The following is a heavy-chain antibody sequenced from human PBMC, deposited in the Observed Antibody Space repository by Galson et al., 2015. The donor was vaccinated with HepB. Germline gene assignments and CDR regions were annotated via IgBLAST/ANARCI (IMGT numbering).Heavy chain of an antibody. CDR1: GFTFSSYA. J-gene: IGHJ4*02. CDR3: SRDLGGGSCPGN. Sequence: SLRLSCAASGFTFSSYAMHWVRQAPGKGLEWVAVISYDGSNKYYADSVKGRFTISRDNSKNTLYLQMNSLRAEDTAVYYCSRDLGGGSCPGNWGQGTLVTVSS. V-gene: IGHV3-30*04. CDR2: ISYDGSNK. D-gene: IGHD2-15*01.